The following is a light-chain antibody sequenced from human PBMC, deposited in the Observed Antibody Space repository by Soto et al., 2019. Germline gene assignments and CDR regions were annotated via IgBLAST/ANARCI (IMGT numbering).Light chain of an antibody. CDR2: GAS. CDR1: QNINNY. J-gene: IGKJ3*01. Sequence: DIQMTQSPSSLSASVGDRVTITCRSSQNINNYLNWYQQKPGEAPQLLIYGASTLQSGGTSRFSGSGSGTDFTLSISSLQPEDFAVYYCQQLYSTPYTFGPGTNVDMK. CDR3: QQLYSTPYT. V-gene: IGKV1-39*01.